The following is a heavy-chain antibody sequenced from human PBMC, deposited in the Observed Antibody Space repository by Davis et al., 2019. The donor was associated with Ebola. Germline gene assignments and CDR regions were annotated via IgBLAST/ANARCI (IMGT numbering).Heavy chain of an antibody. CDR3: AKSTILDY. CDR1: GFTFSSYG. D-gene: IGHD5/OR15-5a*01. J-gene: IGHJ4*02. V-gene: IGHV3-30*18. Sequence: GGSLRLSCAASGFTFSSYGMHWVRQAPGKGLEWVALISYDGANRYHLDSLRGRFTISRDNSKNTLYLQMNSLRAEDTAVYYCAKSTILDYWGQGTLVTVSS. CDR2: ISYDGANR.